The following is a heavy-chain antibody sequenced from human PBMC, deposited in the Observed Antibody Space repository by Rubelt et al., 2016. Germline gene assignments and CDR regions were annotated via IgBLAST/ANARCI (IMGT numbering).Heavy chain of an antibody. CDR3: ATRSLWFGEIDRYFDY. V-gene: IGHV1-18*01. J-gene: IGHJ4*02. CDR2: ISAYNGNT. D-gene: IGHD3-10*01. CDR1: GYTFTSYG. Sequence: QVQLVQSGAEVKKPGASVKVSCKASGYTFTSYGISWVRQAPGQGLEWMGWISAYNGNTNYAQKLQGRVTMTTDTSTSTAYMELSSLRSEDTAVYYGATRSLWFGEIDRYFDYWGQGTLVTVSS.